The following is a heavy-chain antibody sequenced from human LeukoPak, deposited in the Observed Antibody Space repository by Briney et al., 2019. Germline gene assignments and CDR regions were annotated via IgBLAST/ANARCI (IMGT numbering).Heavy chain of an antibody. D-gene: IGHD5-18*01. Sequence: GASEKVSCKASGGTFISYAISWVRQAPGQGLEWMGRINPNSGGTNYAQKFQGRVTMTRDTSISTAYMELSRLRSDDTAVYYCARVLNSYGYHGVDYWGQGTLVTVSS. CDR3: ARVLNSYGYHGVDY. CDR1: GGTFISYA. V-gene: IGHV1-2*06. CDR2: INPNSGGT. J-gene: IGHJ4*02.